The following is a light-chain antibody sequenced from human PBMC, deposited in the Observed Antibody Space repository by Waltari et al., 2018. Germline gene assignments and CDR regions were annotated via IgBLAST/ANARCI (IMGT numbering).Light chain of an antibody. V-gene: IGLV2-14*01. Sequence: QSALTQPASVSGSPGQSLTISCTGTSRDIGGYDYVSWYQQHPGKAPKLLIYEVTNRPSGVSNRFSGSKSGNTASLAISGLQPEDEADYYCSSYTRRNTPSSVFGTGTQVTVL. CDR1: SRDIGGYDY. CDR3: SSYTRRNTPSSV. CDR2: EVT. J-gene: IGLJ1*01.